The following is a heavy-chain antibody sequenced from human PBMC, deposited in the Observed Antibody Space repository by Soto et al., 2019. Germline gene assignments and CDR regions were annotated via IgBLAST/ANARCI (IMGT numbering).Heavy chain of an antibody. J-gene: IGHJ3*02. Sequence: QVQLVESGGGVVQPGRSLRLSCDASGFTFSRHGMHWVRQAPGKGLEWVAVISAAGGTKYYADSVKGRFTISRDNSKNTLAREMNILRAEATALYYCTRESVHWKFAFDIWGQGTMVTVSS. CDR3: TRESVHWKFAFDI. D-gene: IGHD1-1*01. V-gene: IGHV3-30*03. CDR1: GFTFSRHG. CDR2: ISAAGGTK.